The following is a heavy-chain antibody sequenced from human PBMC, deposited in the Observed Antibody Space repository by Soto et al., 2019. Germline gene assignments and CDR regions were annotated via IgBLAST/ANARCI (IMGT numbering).Heavy chain of an antibody. V-gene: IGHV3-48*01. D-gene: IGHD3-9*01. CDR3: AREAGRYFDWLKGGDFDY. CDR2: ISSSSSTK. CDR1: GFTFSSYS. J-gene: IGHJ4*02. Sequence: GGSLRLSCAASGFTFSSYSMNWVRQAPGKGLEWVSYISSSSSTKYYADSVKGRFTISRDNAKNSLYLQMNSLRAEDTAVYYCAREAGRYFDWLKGGDFDYWGQGTLVTVSS.